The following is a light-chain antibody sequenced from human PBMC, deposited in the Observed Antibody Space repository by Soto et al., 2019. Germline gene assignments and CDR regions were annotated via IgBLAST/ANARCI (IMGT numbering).Light chain of an antibody. CDR2: GGS. CDR3: MQPLENFRT. J-gene: IGKJ1*01. V-gene: IGKV2-28*01. CDR1: QSLLHSNGYNY. Sequence: DIVMTQSPLSLPVTPGEPASISCRSSQSLLHSNGYNYFNWYLQRPGQSPHLLIYGGSNVAPGVPDRFSGSGSGTDFTLRISRVEADDVGVYYCMQPLENFRTFGQGTKVDIK.